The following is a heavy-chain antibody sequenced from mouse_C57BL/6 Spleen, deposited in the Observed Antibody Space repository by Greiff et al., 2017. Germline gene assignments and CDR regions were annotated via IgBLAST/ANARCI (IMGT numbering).Heavy chain of an antibody. CDR3: ARSRYSNSHWYCDV. V-gene: IGHV1-7*01. CDR2: INPSSGYT. CDR1: GYTFTSYW. J-gene: IGHJ1*03. Sequence: VQLQQSGAELAKPGASVKLSCKASGYTFTSYWMHWVKQRPGQGLEWIGYINPSSGYTKYNQKFKDKATLTVDQSSSTAYMQLNSLTSEDSAVYYCARSRYSNSHWYCDVWGTGTTVTVSS. D-gene: IGHD2-5*01.